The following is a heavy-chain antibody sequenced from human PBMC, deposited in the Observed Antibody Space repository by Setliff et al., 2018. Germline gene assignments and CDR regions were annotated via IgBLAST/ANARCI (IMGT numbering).Heavy chain of an antibody. J-gene: IGHJ4*02. CDR2: ISAYNGHT. D-gene: IGHD2-21*01. CDR1: GYTFTSYG. V-gene: IGHV1-18*01. Sequence: GASVKVSCKASGYTFTSYGISWVRQAPGQGLEWMGWISAYNGHTNYAQKLQGRVTLTTDTATSTANMELRSLRSDDTAVYYCARAPRGPLSVVLALDYWGQGTLVTVSS. CDR3: ARAPRGPLSVVLALDY.